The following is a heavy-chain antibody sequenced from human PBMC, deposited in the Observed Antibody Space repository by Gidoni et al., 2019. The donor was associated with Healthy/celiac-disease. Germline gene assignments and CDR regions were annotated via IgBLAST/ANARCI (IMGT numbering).Heavy chain of an antibody. CDR2: ISSSSSYI. CDR1: GFTFSSCS. D-gene: IGHD5-12*01. Sequence: EVQLVESGGGLVKPGGSLRLSCAASGFTFSSCSLNWVRQAPGKGLEWVSSISSSSSYIYYADSVKGRFTISRDNAKNSLYLQMNSLRAEDTAVYYCARDFFGREWLRPGDYFDYWGQGTLVTVSS. V-gene: IGHV3-21*01. CDR3: ARDFFGREWLRPGDYFDY. J-gene: IGHJ4*02.